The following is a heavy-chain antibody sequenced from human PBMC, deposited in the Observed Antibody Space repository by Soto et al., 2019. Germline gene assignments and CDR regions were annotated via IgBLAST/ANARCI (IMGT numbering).Heavy chain of an antibody. D-gene: IGHD2-15*01. CDR2: IYPGDSDT. CDR3: ARLRYCSGGSCYPGWFDP. Sequence: PGESLKISCKGSGYSFTSYWIGWVRQMPGKGLEWMGIIYPGDSDTRYSPSFQGQVTISADKSISTAYLQWSSLKASDTAMYYCARLRYCSGGSCYPGWFDPWGQGTLVTV. CDR1: GYSFTSYW. J-gene: IGHJ5*02. V-gene: IGHV5-51*01.